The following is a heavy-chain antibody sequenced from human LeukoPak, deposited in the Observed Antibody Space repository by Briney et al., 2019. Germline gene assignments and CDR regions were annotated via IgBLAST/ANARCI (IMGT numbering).Heavy chain of an antibody. CDR2: ISYDGSNK. Sequence: GGSLRLSCAASGFTFSSYAMHWVRQAPGKGLEWVAVISYDGSNKYYADSVKGRFTISRDNSKNTLYLQMNSLRAEDTAVYYCARDGGYSYGLTLDYWGQGTLVTVSS. CDR3: ARDGGYSYGLTLDY. D-gene: IGHD5-18*01. V-gene: IGHV3-30-3*01. J-gene: IGHJ4*02. CDR1: GFTFSSYA.